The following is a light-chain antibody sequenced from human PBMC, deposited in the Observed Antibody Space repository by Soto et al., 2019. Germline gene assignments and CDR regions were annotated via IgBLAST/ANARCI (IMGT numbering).Light chain of an antibody. CDR2: KVS. CDR1: QSVLYSSNNKNY. Sequence: VMTQSPDSLAVSLGERATINCKSSQSVLYSSNNKNYLSWFQQGPGQSPRRLIYKVSNRDSGVPDRFSGSGSGTDFTLKISRVEAEDVGVYYCMQGSHSPITFGQGTRLEIK. V-gene: IGKV2-30*01. CDR3: MQGSHSPIT. J-gene: IGKJ5*01.